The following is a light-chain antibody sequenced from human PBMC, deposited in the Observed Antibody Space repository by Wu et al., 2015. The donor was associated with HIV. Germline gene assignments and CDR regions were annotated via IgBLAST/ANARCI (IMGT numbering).Light chain of an antibody. CDR1: QSISSW. J-gene: IGKJ2*01. CDR2: KAS. V-gene: IGKV1-5*03. CDR3: QQSYT. Sequence: DIQMTQSPSTLSASVGDRVTITCRASQSISSWLAWYQQKPGKAPKLPIYKASSLERGVPSRFSGSGSGTEFTLTISSLQPDDFATYYCQQSYTFGQGTKLEIK.